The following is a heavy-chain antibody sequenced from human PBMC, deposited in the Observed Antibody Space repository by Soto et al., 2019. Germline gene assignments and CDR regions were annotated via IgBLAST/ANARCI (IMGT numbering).Heavy chain of an antibody. Sequence: QVQLQESGPGLVKSSQTLSLTCTVSGDSISNGDYYWSWIRQPPGKGLEWIGYIYYSGRTYYNESLKSRVSISVDTSENQFSLRLTSVSAADTALYYCARGRVRWYDITWGQGTMVTVSS. J-gene: IGHJ3*01. CDR2: IYYSGRT. V-gene: IGHV4-30-4*01. CDR3: ARGRVRWYDIT. CDR1: GDSISNGDYY. D-gene: IGHD6-13*01.